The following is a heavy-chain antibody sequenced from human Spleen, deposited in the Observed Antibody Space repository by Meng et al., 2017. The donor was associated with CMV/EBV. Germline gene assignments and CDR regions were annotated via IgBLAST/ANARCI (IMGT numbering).Heavy chain of an antibody. J-gene: IGHJ6*02. Sequence: GESLKISCAASGFPFSKYEMNWVRQAPGRGLEWVSYISSGGETIYYRDSVKGRFTISRDNAKNSLFLQIDSPRAEDTAVYYCARDRSYDFRQYYYYGMDVWGQGTTVTVSS. CDR2: ISSGGETI. D-gene: IGHD3-3*01. V-gene: IGHV3-48*03. CDR1: GFPFSKYE. CDR3: ARDRSYDFRQYYYYGMDV.